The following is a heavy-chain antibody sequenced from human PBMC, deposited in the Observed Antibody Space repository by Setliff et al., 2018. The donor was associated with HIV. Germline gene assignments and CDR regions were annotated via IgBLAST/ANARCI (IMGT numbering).Heavy chain of an antibody. CDR3: ARGAELLWFGELHNIPYFDY. D-gene: IGHD3-10*01. J-gene: IGHJ4*01. CDR1: GGSISSYY. V-gene: IGHV4-59*01. CDR2: IYYSGST. Sequence: KPSETLSLTCTVSGGSISSYYWSWIRQPPGKGLEWIGYIYYSGSTNYNPSLKSRVTISVDTSKNQFSLKLSSVTAADTAVYYCARGAELLWFGELHNIPYFDYWGHGTLVTVSS.